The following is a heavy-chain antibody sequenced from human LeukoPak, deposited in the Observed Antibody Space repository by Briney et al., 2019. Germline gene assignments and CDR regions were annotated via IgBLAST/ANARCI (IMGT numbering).Heavy chain of an antibody. Sequence: ASVKVSCKASGYTFIGYYLHWVRQAPGQGLEWMGWMNPKSGGTNYLQKFQGRVTMTRDTSISTAYMELIRVTSDDTAVYYCARLRDSSSPGDFDFWGQGTLVTASS. V-gene: IGHV1-2*02. CDR1: GYTFIGYY. CDR3: ARLRDSSSPGDFDF. J-gene: IGHJ4*02. CDR2: MNPKSGGT. D-gene: IGHD6-6*01.